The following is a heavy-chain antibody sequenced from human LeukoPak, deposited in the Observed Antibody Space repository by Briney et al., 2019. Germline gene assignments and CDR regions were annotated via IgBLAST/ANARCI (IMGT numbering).Heavy chain of an antibody. J-gene: IGHJ4*02. CDR1: GFTFSTFA. CDR3: ARGAPGADHLFDY. V-gene: IGHV3-23*01. D-gene: IGHD1-26*01. CDR2: IFPSGGEI. Sequence: PGGSLRLSCAASGFTFSTFAMIWVRQPPGKGLEWVSSIFPSGGEIHYADSVKGRFTISRDNSKNTLYLQMNSLRAEDTAVYYCARGAPGADHLFDYWGQGTLVTVSS.